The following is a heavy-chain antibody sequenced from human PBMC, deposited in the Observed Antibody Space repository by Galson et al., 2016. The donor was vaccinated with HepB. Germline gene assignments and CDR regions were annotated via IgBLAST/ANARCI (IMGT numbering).Heavy chain of an antibody. D-gene: IGHD1-26*01. CDR1: GGSFRGYY. V-gene: IGHV4-34*01. CDR3: ARGKWELRPSDI. Sequence: LSLTCAVYGGSFRGYYRSWIRQPPGKGLEWIGEINHSGNTNYNPSLKSRVTISIDRSKNQFSLKVNSVTAADTAVYFCARGKWELRPSDIWDQGTMVTVSS. J-gene: IGHJ3*02. CDR2: INHSGNT.